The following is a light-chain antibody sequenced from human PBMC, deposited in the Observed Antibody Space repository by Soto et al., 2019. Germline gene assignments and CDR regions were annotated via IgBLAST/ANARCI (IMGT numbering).Light chain of an antibody. J-gene: IGLJ1*01. CDR2: EGS. Sequence: QYVLTHPASVSWSPGHSITISCTGTSSDVGSYNLVSWYQQHPGKAPKLMIYEGSKRPSGVSNRFSGSKSGNTASLTISGLQAEDEADYYCCSYAGSSTYYVFGTGTKVTVL. V-gene: IGLV2-23*01. CDR1: SSDVGSYNL. CDR3: CSYAGSSTYYV.